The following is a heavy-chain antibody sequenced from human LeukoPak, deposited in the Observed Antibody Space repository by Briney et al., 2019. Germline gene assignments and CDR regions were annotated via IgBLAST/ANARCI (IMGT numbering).Heavy chain of an antibody. V-gene: IGHV1-69*05. CDR1: GGTFSSYA. Sequence: SVKVSCKASGGTFSSYAISWVRQAPGQGLEWMGGIIPIFGTANYAQKFQGRVTITTDESTSTAYMELSSLRSEDTAVYYCARESTAGYNSSWYGFRNWGQGTLVSVSS. J-gene: IGHJ1*01. D-gene: IGHD6-13*01. CDR2: IIPIFGTA. CDR3: ARESTAGYNSSWYGFRN.